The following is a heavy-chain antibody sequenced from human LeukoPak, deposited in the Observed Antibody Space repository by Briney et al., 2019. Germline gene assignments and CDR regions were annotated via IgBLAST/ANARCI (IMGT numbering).Heavy chain of an antibody. D-gene: IGHD6-6*01. J-gene: IGHJ5*02. CDR1: GGTFSSYA. CDR3: ARGAYRSFVLRQYNWFDP. Sequence: ASVKVSCKASGGTFSSYAISWVRQAPGQGLEWMGGIIPIFGTANYAQKFQGRVTITTDESTSTAYMELSSLRSEDTAVYYCARGAYRSFVLRQYNWFDPWGQETRSPSPQ. V-gene: IGHV1-69*05. CDR2: IIPIFGTA.